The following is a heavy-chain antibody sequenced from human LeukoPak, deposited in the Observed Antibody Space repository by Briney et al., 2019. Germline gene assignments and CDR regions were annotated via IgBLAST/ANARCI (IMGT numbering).Heavy chain of an antibody. CDR3: GGGYSGYDGETAAAFDI. CDR1: TLIFGDYS. J-gene: IGHJ3*02. CDR2: ISSDSRHI. Sequence: GGSLRLSCSASTLIFGDYSMNRVRQAPGKGLEWVSSISSDSRHIYYADSVKGRFTISRDNSKNTLYLQMNSLRAEDTAVYYCGGGYSGYDGETAAAFDIWGQGTMVTVSS. V-gene: IGHV3-21*01. D-gene: IGHD5-12*01.